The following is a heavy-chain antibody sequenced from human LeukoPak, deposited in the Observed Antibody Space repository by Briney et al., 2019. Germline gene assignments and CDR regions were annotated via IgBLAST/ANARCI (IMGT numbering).Heavy chain of an antibody. Sequence: PSETLSLTCTVSGGSISTTIHYWRWIRQPPGKGLEWIGTISNRGTTYSNPSLKSRLTMSVDTSQNQSSLQLTSVTAADTALYYCATATSASNFYSDYWGQGTLVTVSS. D-gene: IGHD5-12*01. J-gene: IGHJ4*02. V-gene: IGHV4-39*01. CDR3: ATATSASNFYSDY. CDR2: ISNRGTT. CDR1: GGSISTTIHY.